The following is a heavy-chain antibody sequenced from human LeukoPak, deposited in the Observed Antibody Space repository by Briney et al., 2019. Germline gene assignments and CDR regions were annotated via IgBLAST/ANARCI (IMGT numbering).Heavy chain of an antibody. V-gene: IGHV3-48*04. CDR2: ISSSSSTI. CDR1: GFTFSSYS. CDR3: ARTSPDYGDYRNFDY. D-gene: IGHD4-17*01. Sequence: GGSLRLSCAASGFTFSSYSMNWVRQAPGKGLEWVSYISSSSSTIYYADSVKGRFTISRDNAKNSLYLQMNSLRAEDTAVYYCARTSPDYGDYRNFDYWGQGTLVTVSS. J-gene: IGHJ4*02.